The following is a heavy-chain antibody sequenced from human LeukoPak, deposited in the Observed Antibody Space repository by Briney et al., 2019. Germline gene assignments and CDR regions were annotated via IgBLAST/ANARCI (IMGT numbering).Heavy chain of an antibody. V-gene: IGHV3-7*01. J-gene: IGHJ4*02. Sequence: GGSLRLSCAASGFTFSSYWMSWVRQAPGKGLEWVANIKQDGNEKYYVDSVKGRFTISRDNAKNSLYLQMNSLRAEDTAVYYCARDLYSYDFDYWGQGTLVTVSS. D-gene: IGHD5-18*01. CDR2: IKQDGNEK. CDR1: GFTFSSYW. CDR3: ARDLYSYDFDY.